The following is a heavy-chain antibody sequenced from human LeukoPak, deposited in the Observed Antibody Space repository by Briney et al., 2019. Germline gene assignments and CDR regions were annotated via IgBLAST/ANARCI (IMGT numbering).Heavy chain of an antibody. V-gene: IGHV4-59*08. J-gene: IGHJ4*02. CDR1: GGSISSYY. CDR3: ARFASTVGASIGY. D-gene: IGHD1-26*01. Sequence: PSETLSLTCTVSGGSISSYYWSWIRQPPGKGLEWIGYIYYSGSTNYNPSLKSRVTISVDTSKNQFSLKLSSVTAADTAVYYCARFASTVGASIGYWGQGTLVTVSS. CDR2: IYYSGST.